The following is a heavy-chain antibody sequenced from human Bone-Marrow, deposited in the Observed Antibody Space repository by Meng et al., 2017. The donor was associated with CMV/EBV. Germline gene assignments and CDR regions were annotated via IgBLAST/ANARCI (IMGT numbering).Heavy chain of an antibody. D-gene: IGHD6-19*01. V-gene: IGHV4-34*01. CDR3: ARGGWSSSGRKGLGRPWYY. CDR2: INHSGST. Sequence: QVQLQQWGARLLKPSETPSLTCAVYGGSFSGYYWSWIRQPPGKGLEWIGEINHSGSTNYNPSLKSRVTISVDTSKNQFSLKLSSVTAADTAVYYCARGGWSSSGRKGLGRPWYYWGQGTLVTVS. CDR1: GGSFSGYY. J-gene: IGHJ4*02.